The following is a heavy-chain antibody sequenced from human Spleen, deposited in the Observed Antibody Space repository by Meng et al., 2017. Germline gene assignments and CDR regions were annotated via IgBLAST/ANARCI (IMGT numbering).Heavy chain of an antibody. CDR3: ARGWWLATSNSNWFDP. V-gene: IGHV4-34*01. D-gene: IGHD6-19*01. Sequence: GELQPLGERLLTPSEYRSLTCAVHGVFCGGYYWSWIRQPPGRGLDWIGAITPSGSTNYHPYLKSRVTISVDTSKTPFSLKLSSVPAADTAVYYCARGWWLATSNSNWFDPWGQGTLVTVSS. CDR2: ITPSGST. J-gene: IGHJ5*02. CDR1: GVFCGGYY.